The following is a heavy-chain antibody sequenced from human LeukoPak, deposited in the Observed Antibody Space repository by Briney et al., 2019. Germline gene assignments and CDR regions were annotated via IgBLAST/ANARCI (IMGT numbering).Heavy chain of an antibody. CDR2: IFYSGST. CDR1: SGSISTSNYY. D-gene: IGHD3-10*01. CDR3: ARDPGYYGSGTRGAFDY. Sequence: SETLSLTCTVSSGSISTSNYYWGWVRQPPGKALEWIGNIFYSGSTYYSPSLKSRVTISLDTSRNQFSLTLSSVTAADTAVYYCARDPGYYGSGTRGAFDYWGQGTLVTVSS. J-gene: IGHJ4*02. V-gene: IGHV4-39*07.